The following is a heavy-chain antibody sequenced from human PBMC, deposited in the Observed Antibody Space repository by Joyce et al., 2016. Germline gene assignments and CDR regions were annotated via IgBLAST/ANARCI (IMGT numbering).Heavy chain of an antibody. CDR2: VYWDDDK. V-gene: IGHV2-5*02. D-gene: IGHD3-3*01. CDR1: GFSFTTSKVG. CDR3: ARERQTIFDS. J-gene: IGHJ5*01. Sequence: QITLKESGPTLVNPTQTLTLTCTFSGFSFTTSKVGVGWIRQPPGKALEWLAFVYWDDDKRSSPSLKTRLTITKDTSKNQVVLTLTNVDPADTGTYYCARERQTIFDSWGQGTLVTVSS.